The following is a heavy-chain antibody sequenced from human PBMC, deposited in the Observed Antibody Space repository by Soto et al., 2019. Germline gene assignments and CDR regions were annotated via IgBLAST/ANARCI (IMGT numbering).Heavy chain of an antibody. D-gene: IGHD2-8*01. CDR2: INHSGST. CDR1: GGSFSGYY. V-gene: IGHV4-34*01. Sequence: SETLSLTCAVYGGSFSGYYWSWIRQPPGRGLEWIGEINHSGSTNYNPSLKSRVTISVDTSKNQFSLKLSSVTAADTAVYYCASFTCTNGVCHDYWGQGTLVTVSS. J-gene: IGHJ4*02. CDR3: ASFTCTNGVCHDY.